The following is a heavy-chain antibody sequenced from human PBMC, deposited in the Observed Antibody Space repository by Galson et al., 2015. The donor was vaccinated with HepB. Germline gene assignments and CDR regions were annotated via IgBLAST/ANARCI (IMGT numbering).Heavy chain of an antibody. D-gene: IGHD3-10*01. CDR1: GFTFSSYA. Sequence: SLRLSCAGSGFTFSSYAMHWVRQAPGKGLEWVAVISFDGFNKYYADSVKGRFTISRDNSKNTLYLQMNSLSAEDTAVYYCARGRMVRGLSLRYDAVGTWGQGTMVTVSS. CDR2: ISFDGFNK. V-gene: IGHV3-30*04. CDR3: ARGRMVRGLSLRYDAVGT. J-gene: IGHJ3*02.